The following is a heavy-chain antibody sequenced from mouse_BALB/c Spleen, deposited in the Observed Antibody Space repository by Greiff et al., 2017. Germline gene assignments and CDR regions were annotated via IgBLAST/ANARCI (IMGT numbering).Heavy chain of an antibody. CDR3: ARADYGYDAMDY. V-gene: IGHV1-7*01. D-gene: IGHD1-2*01. CDR1: GYTFTSYW. CDR2: INPSTGYT. Sequence: QVQLQQSGAELAKPGASVKMSCKASGYTFTSYWMHWVKQRPGQGLEWIGYINPSTGYTEYNQKFKDKATLTADKSSSTAYMQLSSLTSEDSAVYYCARADYGYDAMDYWGQGTSVTVSS. J-gene: IGHJ4*01.